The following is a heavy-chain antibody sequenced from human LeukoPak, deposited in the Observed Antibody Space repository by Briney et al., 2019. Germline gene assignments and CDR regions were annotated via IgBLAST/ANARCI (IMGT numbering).Heavy chain of an antibody. CDR2: ISWNSGER. Sequence: GRSLRLSCAASGFTFDDYAMHWVGQAPGKGLEWVSGISWNSGERGYADSVKGRFTNSRDHAKNSLYLQMNSLRPEDTALYYCAKGMSLYYYYYMHVWGKGTAVTVSS. J-gene: IGHJ6*03. CDR3: AKGMSLYYYYYMHV. V-gene: IGHV3-9*01. CDR1: GFTFDDYA.